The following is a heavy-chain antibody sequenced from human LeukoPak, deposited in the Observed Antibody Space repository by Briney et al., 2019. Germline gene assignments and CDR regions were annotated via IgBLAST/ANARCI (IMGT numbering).Heavy chain of an antibody. CDR3: ARDSSGWYSNAGDY. J-gene: IGHJ4*02. CDR1: GFTFSSYW. CDR2: IKQDGGEI. Sequence: GGSLRLSCVTSGFTFSSYWMGWVRQAPGRGLEWVANIKQDGGEIYYVDSVKGRFTISRDNAKNSLYLQMNSLRAEDTAVYYCARDSSGWYSNAGDYWGQGTLVTVSS. D-gene: IGHD6-19*01. V-gene: IGHV3-7*01.